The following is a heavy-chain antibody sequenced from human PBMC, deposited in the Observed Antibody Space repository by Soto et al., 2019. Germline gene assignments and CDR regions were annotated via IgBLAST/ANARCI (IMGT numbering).Heavy chain of an antibody. CDR2: IYYSGST. CDR1: GGSISSSSYY. D-gene: IGHD4-17*01. V-gene: IGHV4-39*01. Sequence: PWETLSLTCTVSGGSISSSSYYWGWIRQPPGKGLEWIGSIYYSGSTYYNPSLKSRVTISVDTSKNQFSLKLSSVTAADTAVYYCARASGVTSIAFDIWGQGTMVTVS. CDR3: ARASGVTSIAFDI. J-gene: IGHJ3*02.